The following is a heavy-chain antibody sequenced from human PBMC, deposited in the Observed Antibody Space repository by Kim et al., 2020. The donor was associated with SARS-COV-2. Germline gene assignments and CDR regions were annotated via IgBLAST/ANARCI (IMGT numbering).Heavy chain of an antibody. Sequence: SGPTLVKPTQTLTLTCTFSGFSLSTSGVGVGWIRQPPGKALEWLALIYWDDDKRYSPSLKSRLTITKDTSKNQVVLTMTNMDPVDTATYYCAHSTYYDFWSGYYGPFDYWGQGTLVTVSS. V-gene: IGHV2-5*02. CDR3: AHSTYYDFWSGYYGPFDY. D-gene: IGHD3-3*01. CDR1: GFSLSTSGVG. J-gene: IGHJ4*02. CDR2: IYWDDDK.